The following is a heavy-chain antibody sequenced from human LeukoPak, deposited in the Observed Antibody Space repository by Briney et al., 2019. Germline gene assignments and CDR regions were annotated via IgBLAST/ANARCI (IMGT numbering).Heavy chain of an antibody. D-gene: IGHD3-3*01. V-gene: IGHV3-21*01. Sequence: GGSLRLSCAASGFNFSTYSMNWVRQAPGKGLEWVSSIGTSSSYIYYGDSVKGRFTISRDNAKNSLYLQMNSLRAEDTAVYYCARGGVWQAFWSGNSDYWGQGTLVTVSS. CDR3: ARGGVWQAFWSGNSDY. CDR2: IGTSSSYI. CDR1: GFNFSTYS. J-gene: IGHJ4*02.